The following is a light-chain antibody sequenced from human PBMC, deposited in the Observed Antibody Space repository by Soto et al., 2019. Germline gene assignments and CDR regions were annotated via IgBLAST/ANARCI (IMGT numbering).Light chain of an antibody. Sequence: VLTQSPANLSLSPGESAALSCRASQSVGSYLAWLQQVPGQAPRLLIYDATNRANGIPAKFRGSGSGTDFTLTISSLEPEDFALYFCLQRASWPHTFGPGTKVENK. CDR1: QSVGSY. V-gene: IGKV3-11*01. CDR3: LQRASWPHT. CDR2: DAT. J-gene: IGKJ3*01.